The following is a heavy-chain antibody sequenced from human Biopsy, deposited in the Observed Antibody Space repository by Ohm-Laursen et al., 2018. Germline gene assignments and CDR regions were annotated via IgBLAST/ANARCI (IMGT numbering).Heavy chain of an antibody. D-gene: IGHD2-2*02. Sequence: SSVKVSCKASGGIFSRYVMSWVRQAPGQGLEWMGRIIPLLGITNYAERLQGRVTISVDRSTSTAYMELSSLKSEDTAVYYCAREYPEGDVWGQGTSVTVSS. CDR2: IIPLLGIT. V-gene: IGHV1-69*04. J-gene: IGHJ6*02. CDR3: AREYPEGDV. CDR1: GGIFSRYV.